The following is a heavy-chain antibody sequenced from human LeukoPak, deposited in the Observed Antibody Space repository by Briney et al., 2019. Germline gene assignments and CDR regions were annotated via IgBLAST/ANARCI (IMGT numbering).Heavy chain of an antibody. D-gene: IGHD4-17*01. Sequence: GGSLRLSCAASGFTFSSYGMHWVRQAPGKGLEWVAFIRYDGSNKYYADSVKGRFTISRDNSKNTLYLQMNSLRAEDTAVYYCAKDFHDYGGYSPPIFDYWGQGTLVTVSS. CDR3: AKDFHDYGGYSPPIFDY. V-gene: IGHV3-30*02. CDR2: IRYDGSNK. J-gene: IGHJ4*02. CDR1: GFTFSSYG.